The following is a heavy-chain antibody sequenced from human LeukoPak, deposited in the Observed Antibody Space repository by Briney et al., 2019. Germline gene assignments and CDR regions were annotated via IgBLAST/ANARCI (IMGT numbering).Heavy chain of an antibody. CDR1: GFTFSTYA. CDR3: AKHLSRRSRYYYDS. J-gene: IGHJ4*02. Sequence: GGSLRLSCAASGFTFSTYAMSWVRQAPGKGLEWVSPTIGGGDITYYAASVKGRFTISRDNSKNTLYLQVNSLRAEDTAFYYCAKHLSRRSRYYYDSWGQGTLVTVSS. D-gene: IGHD1-26*01. CDR2: TIGGGDIT. V-gene: IGHV3-23*01.